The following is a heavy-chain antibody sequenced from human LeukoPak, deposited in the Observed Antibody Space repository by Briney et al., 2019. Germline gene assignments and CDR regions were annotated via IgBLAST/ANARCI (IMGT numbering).Heavy chain of an antibody. CDR3: ARDRLLEDRDYHYYYYMDV. V-gene: IGHV3-66*01. CDR2: IYSGGSR. D-gene: IGHD1-1*01. CDR1: GFTVSKNY. J-gene: IGHJ6*03. Sequence: PGGSLRLSCAASGFTVSKNYMSWVRQAPGKGLEWVSVIYSGGSRKYADSVKGRFTISRDNAKNSLSLQMNSLRAEDTAVYYCARDRLLEDRDYHYYYYMDVWGIGTTVTVSS.